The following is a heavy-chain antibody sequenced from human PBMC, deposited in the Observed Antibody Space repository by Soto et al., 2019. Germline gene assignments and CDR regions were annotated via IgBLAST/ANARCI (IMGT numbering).Heavy chain of an antibody. CDR2: IYHSGST. Sequence: PSETLSLTCAVSGGSISSGGYSWSWIRQPPGKGLEWIGYIYHSGSTYYNPSLKSRVTISVDRSKNQFSLKLSSVTAADTAVYYCAREYRYYNDSSGYHGEWLDPWGQGTLVTVSS. D-gene: IGHD3-22*01. CDR3: AREYRYYNDSSGYHGEWLDP. J-gene: IGHJ5*02. CDR1: GGSISSGGYS. V-gene: IGHV4-30-2*01.